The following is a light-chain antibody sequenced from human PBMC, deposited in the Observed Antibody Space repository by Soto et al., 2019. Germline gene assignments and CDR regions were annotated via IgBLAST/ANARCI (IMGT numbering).Light chain of an antibody. V-gene: IGLV2-11*01. CDR3: RSFSGSPYV. Sequence: QSALTQPRSVSGSPGQSVTISCTGTSSDVGGYNYVSWYQQHPGKAPKLMIYDVSKRPSGVSDRFSGSKSGNTASLTISGLQAEDEADYYCRSFSGSPYVFGTGTKVTVL. CDR1: SSDVGGYNY. J-gene: IGLJ1*01. CDR2: DVS.